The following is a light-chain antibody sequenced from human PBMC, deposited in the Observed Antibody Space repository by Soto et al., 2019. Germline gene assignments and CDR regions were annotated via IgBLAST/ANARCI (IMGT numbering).Light chain of an antibody. Sequence: QSVLTQPPSASGTPGQRVTISCSGCSSNMGTNTVNWYQQLPRAAPKLLIYSDNQRPSGVPDRFSGSKSGTSASLAITGLQSEDEADYYCAAWDGSLNHILFGGGTKVTVL. J-gene: IGLJ2*01. V-gene: IGLV1-44*01. CDR1: SSNMGTNT. CDR3: AAWDGSLNHIL. CDR2: SDN.